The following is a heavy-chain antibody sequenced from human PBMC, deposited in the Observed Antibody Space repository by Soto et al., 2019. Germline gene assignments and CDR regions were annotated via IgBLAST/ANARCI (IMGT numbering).Heavy chain of an antibody. V-gene: IGHV1-2*04. J-gene: IGHJ4*02. D-gene: IGHD3-22*01. CDR1: GYTFTGYY. Sequence: ASVKVSCKASGYTFTGYYMHWVRQAPGQGLEWMGWINPNSGGTNYAQKFQGWVTMTRDTSISTAYMELSRLRSDDTAVYYCAGDTYYYDSSGYFPTLDYWGQGTLVTVSS. CDR3: AGDTYYYDSSGYFPTLDY. CDR2: INPNSGGT.